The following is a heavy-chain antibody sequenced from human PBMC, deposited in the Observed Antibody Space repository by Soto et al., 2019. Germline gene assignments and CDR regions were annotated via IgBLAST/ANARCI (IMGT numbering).Heavy chain of an antibody. D-gene: IGHD3-16*02. CDR2: VWYDGSIK. CDR3: ARDRSPTEYVWGSYRSVHNDY. V-gene: IGHV3-33*01. CDR1: GFTFSTYV. Sequence: QVQLVESGGGVVQPGRSLRLSCAASGFTFSTYVMHWVRQAPGKGLEWVAVVWYDGSIKYYADSVKGRFTISRDNSKNTLYLQMDSLRAEDTAVYYCARDRSPTEYVWGSYRSVHNDYWGQGTLVTVSS. J-gene: IGHJ4*02.